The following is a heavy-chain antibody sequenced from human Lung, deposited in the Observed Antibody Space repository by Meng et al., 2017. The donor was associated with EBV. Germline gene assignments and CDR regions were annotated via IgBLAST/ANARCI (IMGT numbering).Heavy chain of an antibody. Sequence: QVRLQESCRGLVELSVPLSLPLTVSGGAVCSGSYYWGCIRQRPREGLAWSGYMYYSGSTNNNPSLKSRVSISIDSSKNQFSLKLCSVTASVTAVNYCARAPLPYALTSGFNYWGRGTLVTVSS. D-gene: IGHD2-8*01. CDR2: MYYSGST. V-gene: IGHV4-61*01. CDR3: ARAPLPYALTSGFNY. J-gene: IGHJ4*01. CDR1: GGAVCSGSYY.